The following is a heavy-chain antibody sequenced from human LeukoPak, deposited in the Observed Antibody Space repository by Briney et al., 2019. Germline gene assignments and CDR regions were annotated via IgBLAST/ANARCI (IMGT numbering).Heavy chain of an antibody. Sequence: SVKVSCKASGGTFSSYAISWVRQAPGQGLEWMGGIIPIFGTANYAQKFQGRVTITADKSTSTAYMELSSLRSEDTAVYYCARAGIAAAGSVSWFDPWGQGTLVTVSS. D-gene: IGHD6-13*01. CDR2: IIPIFGTA. J-gene: IGHJ5*02. CDR1: GGTFSSYA. CDR3: ARAGIAAAGSVSWFDP. V-gene: IGHV1-69*06.